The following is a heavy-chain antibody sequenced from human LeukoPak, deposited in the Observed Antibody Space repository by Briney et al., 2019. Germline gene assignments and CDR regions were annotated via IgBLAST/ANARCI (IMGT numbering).Heavy chain of an antibody. J-gene: IGHJ6*03. CDR2: IYYSGNT. Sequence: SETLSLTCTVSGDSISSYYWSWIRQPPGKGLEWIGYIYYSGNTKYNPSLKSRVAISVDTSKNQISLKLNSVTAADTAVYYCARAFSGSGSYYSEMLYYYYYMDVWGKGTTVTISS. CDR1: GDSISSYY. CDR3: ARAFSGSGSYYSEMLYYYYYMDV. D-gene: IGHD3-10*01. V-gene: IGHV4-59*01.